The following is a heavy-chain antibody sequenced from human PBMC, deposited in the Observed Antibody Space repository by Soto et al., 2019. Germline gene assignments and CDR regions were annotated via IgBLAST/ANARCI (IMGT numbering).Heavy chain of an antibody. CDR3: ANSRGGTFLGYHGMDI. J-gene: IGHJ6*02. CDR2: IIPVFGRV. D-gene: IGHD3-16*01. V-gene: IGHV1-69*01. CDR1: GGTFSSRA. Sequence: QVTLVQSGPEVKKTGTSVKVSCKASGGTFSSRAISWVRQAPGQGLEWMGGIIPVFGRVNYAEKFQDRVTITADESTGTVYMELSSLRSEDTALYYCANSRGGTFLGYHGMDIWGQGTTVSVSS.